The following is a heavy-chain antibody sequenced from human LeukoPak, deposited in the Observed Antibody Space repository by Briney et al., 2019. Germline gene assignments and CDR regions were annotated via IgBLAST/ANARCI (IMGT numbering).Heavy chain of an antibody. CDR2: INPNTGGT. CDR1: DYTFTNYY. D-gene: IGHD6-19*01. J-gene: IGHJ4*02. V-gene: IGHV1-2*06. CDR3: AKGDSSGRRFFDY. Sequence: ASVKVSCKASDYTFTNYYVHWVRQAPGQGLEWMGRINPNTGGTNYAQKFQGRVTVTSDTSVSTSYMELNSLESDDTAVYYCAKGDSSGRRFFDYWGQGTLVTVSS.